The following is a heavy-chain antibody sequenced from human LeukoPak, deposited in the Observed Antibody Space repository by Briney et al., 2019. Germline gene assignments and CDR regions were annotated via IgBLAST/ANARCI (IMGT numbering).Heavy chain of an antibody. CDR2: INPNSGGT. Sequence: GASVKVSCKASCCTFTGYYMHWVRQAPGQGLEWMGRINPNSGGTNYAQKFQGRVTMTRDTSISTAYMELSRLRSDDTAVYYCARDYPTSGIVTIFDYWGQGTLVTVSS. D-gene: IGHD1-1*01. CDR3: ARDYPTSGIVTIFDY. CDR1: CCTFTGYY. V-gene: IGHV1-2*06. J-gene: IGHJ4*02.